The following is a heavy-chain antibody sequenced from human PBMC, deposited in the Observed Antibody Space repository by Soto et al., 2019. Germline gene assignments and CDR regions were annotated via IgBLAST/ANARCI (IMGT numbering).Heavy chain of an antibody. Sequence: EVQLLESGGGLVQPGGSLRLSCAASGFTFSSYAMSWVRQAPGKGLEWVSGISGSGGSTYYADSVKGRFTMSRDNSKNTLYLQMNSPRAEDAAAYYWAKDGRDAGYGCGASFDYWGEGSLVAVSS. CDR2: ISGSGGST. D-gene: IGHD6-19*01. CDR1: GFTFSSYA. V-gene: IGHV3-23*01. J-gene: IGHJ4*02. CDR3: AKDGRDAGYGCGASFDY.